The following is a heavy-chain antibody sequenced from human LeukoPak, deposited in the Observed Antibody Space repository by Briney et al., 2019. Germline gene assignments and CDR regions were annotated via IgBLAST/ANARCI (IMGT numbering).Heavy chain of an antibody. V-gene: IGHV3-23*01. D-gene: IGHD2-15*01. Sequence: PGWSLRLSCAASVFTFSSYAMSWVRQAPGKGLEGVSAISGCGGRTYYADSVRGGSTISRENPNNTLYVQINRLRDEDRPVCICAKDLEVVAAYFDYWGQGTLVTVSS. CDR3: AKDLEVVAAYFDY. J-gene: IGHJ4*02. CDR1: VFTFSSYA. CDR2: ISGCGGRT.